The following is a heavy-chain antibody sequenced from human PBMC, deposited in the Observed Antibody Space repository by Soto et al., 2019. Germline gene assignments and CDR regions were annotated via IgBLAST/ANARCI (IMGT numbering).Heavy chain of an antibody. CDR1: GGSISSYY. D-gene: IGHD4-17*01. V-gene: IGHV4-59*08. Sequence: QVQLQESGPGLVKPSETLSLTCTVSGGSISSYYWSWIRQPPGKGLEWIGYIYYSGSTNYNPSLKIRVTISVDTSKNQFSLKLSSVTAADTAVYYCARRLGDEYYYYYYYMDVWGKGTTVTVSS. CDR3: ARRLGDEYYYYYYYMDV. CDR2: IYYSGST. J-gene: IGHJ6*03.